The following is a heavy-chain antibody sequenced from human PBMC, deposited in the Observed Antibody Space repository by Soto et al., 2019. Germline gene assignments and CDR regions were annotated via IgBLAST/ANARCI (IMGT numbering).Heavy chain of an antibody. CDR2: INPATGAA. J-gene: IGHJ3*02. V-gene: IGHV1-2*02. CDR1: GYPVTAYY. CDR3: ARGGGVGVAGSAAFEM. D-gene: IGHD3-3*01. Sequence: QLHLVQSGAVVKKPGASVTVSCSASGYPVTAYYMHWVRQAPGRGLEWMGGINPATGAAKFTQTFQGRLTMTRGTSTRTVFRELGGLSSADTAVFYCARGGGVGVAGSAAFEMWGQGTLVTVSS.